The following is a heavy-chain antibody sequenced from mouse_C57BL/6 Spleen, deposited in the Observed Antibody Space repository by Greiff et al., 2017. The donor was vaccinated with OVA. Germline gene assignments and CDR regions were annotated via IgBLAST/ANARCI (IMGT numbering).Heavy chain of an antibody. V-gene: IGHV1-82*01. D-gene: IGHD1-1*01. CDR1: GYAFSSSW. CDR3: ACFITTPLDY. Sequence: QVQLKESGPELVKPGASVKISCKASGYAFSSSWMNWVKQRPGKGLEWIGRIYPGDGDTNYNGKFKGKATLTADKSSSTAYMQLSSLTSEDSAVYFCACFITTPLDYWGQGTTLTVSS. J-gene: IGHJ2*01. CDR2: IYPGDGDT.